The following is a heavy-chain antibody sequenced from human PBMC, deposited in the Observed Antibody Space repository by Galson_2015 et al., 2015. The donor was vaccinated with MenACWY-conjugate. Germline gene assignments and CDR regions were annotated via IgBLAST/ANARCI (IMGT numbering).Heavy chain of an antibody. J-gene: IGHJ4*02. Sequence: PALVKPTQTLTLTCTFSGFSLSTSGVGVGWVRQPPGRALEWLAFIYWGNDKRYDPYLRTRLTITKDTSKNEVVLTMTNMDPVDTATYYCAHREVGYGSGWDQGYFDYWGQGTLVTVSS. CDR2: IYWGNDK. V-gene: IGHV2-5*05. D-gene: IGHD6-19*01. CDR1: GFSLSTSGVG. CDR3: AHREVGYGSGWDQGYFDY.